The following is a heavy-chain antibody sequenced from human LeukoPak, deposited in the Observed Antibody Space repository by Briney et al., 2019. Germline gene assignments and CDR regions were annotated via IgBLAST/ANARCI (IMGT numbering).Heavy chain of an antibody. D-gene: IGHD3-16*02. V-gene: IGHV1-69*04. J-gene: IGHJ5*02. CDR1: GYTFTSYG. CDR3: ARWRLSGDALTTYHYKTVIDNYFDP. Sequence: ASVKVSCKASGYTFTSYGITWVRQAPGQGLEWMGRIIPTLDTVKSAQKFRGRLTISADKSSNTAYMELSSLRSDDTAMYFCARWRLSGDALTTYHYKTVIDNYFDPWGQGTLVTVSS. CDR2: IIPTLDTV.